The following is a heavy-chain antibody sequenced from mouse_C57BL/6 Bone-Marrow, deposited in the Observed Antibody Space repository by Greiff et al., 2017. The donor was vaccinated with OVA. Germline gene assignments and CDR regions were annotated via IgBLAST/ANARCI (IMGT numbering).Heavy chain of an antibody. CDR1: GFSLTSYG. J-gene: IGHJ2*01. CDR2: IWRGGST. D-gene: IGHD1-1*01. Sequence: QVQLQQSGPGLVQPSQSLSITCTVSGFSLTSYGVHWVRQYPGKGLAWLGEIWRGGSTDYNAAFISILSISKDTSTCQVFLKMNNLHADYTAIYYCARSYVYYFDYWGQGTTLTVSS. V-gene: IGHV2-2*01. CDR3: ARSYVYYFDY.